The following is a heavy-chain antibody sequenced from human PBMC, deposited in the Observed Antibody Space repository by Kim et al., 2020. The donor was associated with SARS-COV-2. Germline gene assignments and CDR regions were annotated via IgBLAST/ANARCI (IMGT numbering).Heavy chain of an antibody. Sequence: SVKGRFTISRDNSKNTLYLQMNSLRAEDTAVYYCARVGLITMVRGGYFDYWGQGTLVTVSS. V-gene: IGHV3-30*01. D-gene: IGHD3-10*01. CDR3: ARVGLITMVRGGYFDY. J-gene: IGHJ4*02.